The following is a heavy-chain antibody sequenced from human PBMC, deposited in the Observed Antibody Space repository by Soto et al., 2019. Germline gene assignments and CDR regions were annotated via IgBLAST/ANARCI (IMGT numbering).Heavy chain of an antibody. D-gene: IGHD6-13*01. CDR3: ARGYSSSRDLGY. CDR1: GFSFSSYD. CDR2: IWYDGSNK. J-gene: IGHJ4*02. V-gene: IGHV3-33*01. Sequence: QVQLVESGGGVVQPGTTLRLSCAASGFSFSSYDIHWVRQAPGKGLEWVAVIWYDGSNKYYADSVKGRFIICRDNFKHTGNLHMNSLRDDGTAVYYCARGYSSSRDLGYWGQGTLVTVSS.